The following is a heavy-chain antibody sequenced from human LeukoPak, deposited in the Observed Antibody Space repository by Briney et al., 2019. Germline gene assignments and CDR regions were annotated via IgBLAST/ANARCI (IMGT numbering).Heavy chain of an antibody. Sequence: ASVKVSCKASGYTFNSYDINWVGQATGQGLEWMGWMNPNSGNTGYAQEFQGRVTMTRNNSIGTAYMELSSLRSEDTAVYYCASTPGEVGATSDFDYWGEGTLVTVSS. CDR2: MNPNSGNT. V-gene: IGHV1-8*01. J-gene: IGHJ4*02. CDR1: GYTFNSYD. D-gene: IGHD1-26*01. CDR3: ASTPGEVGATSDFDY.